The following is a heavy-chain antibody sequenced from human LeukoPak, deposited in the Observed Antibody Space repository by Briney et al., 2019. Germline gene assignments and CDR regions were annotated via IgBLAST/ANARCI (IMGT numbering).Heavy chain of an antibody. CDR3: ARDSWGQQLAIGDS. Sequence: TSETLSLTCTVSGGSISSSSYYWSWIRQPPGKGLEWIGYIYYSGSTNYNPSLKSRVTISVDTSKNQFSLKLSSVTAADTAVYYCARDSWGQQLAIGDSWGQGTLVTVSS. J-gene: IGHJ5*02. CDR2: IYYSGST. CDR1: GGSISSSSYY. D-gene: IGHD6-13*01. V-gene: IGHV4-61*01.